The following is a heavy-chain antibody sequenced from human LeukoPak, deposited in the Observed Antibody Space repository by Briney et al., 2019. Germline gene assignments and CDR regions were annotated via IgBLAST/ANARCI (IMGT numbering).Heavy chain of an antibody. Sequence: PGGSLRLSCAASGFTFSSYGMHWVRQAPGKGLEWVAVISYDGSNKYYADSVKGRFTISRDNSKNTLYLQMNSLRAEDTAVYYCAKGDEDTAMESYAPDYWGQGTLVTVSS. J-gene: IGHJ4*02. CDR2: ISYDGSNK. D-gene: IGHD5-18*01. CDR1: GFTFSSYG. CDR3: AKGDEDTAMESYAPDY. V-gene: IGHV3-30*18.